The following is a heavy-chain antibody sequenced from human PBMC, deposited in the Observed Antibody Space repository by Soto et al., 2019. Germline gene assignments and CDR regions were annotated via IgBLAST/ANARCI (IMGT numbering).Heavy chain of an antibody. J-gene: IGHJ6*02. V-gene: IGHV3-74*01. CDR3: AGDRWGGGRDMDV. CDR2: INSDGSST. D-gene: IGHD3-10*01. Sequence: EVQLVESGGGLVQPGGSLRLSCAASGFTFSTYWIHWVRQAPGKGLVWVSRINSDGSSTNYADSVKGRFTISRDNAKNTLFLQMNSLRAEDTAVYYCAGDRWGGGRDMDVWGQGTTVTVSS. CDR1: GFTFSTYW.